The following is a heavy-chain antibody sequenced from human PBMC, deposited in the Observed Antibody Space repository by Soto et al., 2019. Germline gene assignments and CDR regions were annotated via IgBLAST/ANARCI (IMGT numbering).Heavy chain of an antibody. V-gene: IGHV1-8*01. Sequence: ASVKVSCKASGYTFSDYDINWVRQATGQGLEWLGWMNPNSGNTGYVEKFQGRVTMTRNTSASTAYMELSSLRSEDTAVYYCARDMPTTVLGNDVFDMCGQGSMV. CDR1: GYTFSDYD. D-gene: IGHD2-8*02. CDR3: ARDMPTTVLGNDVFDM. J-gene: IGHJ3*02. CDR2: MNPNSGNT.